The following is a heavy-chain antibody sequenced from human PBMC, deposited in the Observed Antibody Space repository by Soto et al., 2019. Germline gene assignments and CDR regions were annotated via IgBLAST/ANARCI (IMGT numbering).Heavy chain of an antibody. CDR3: ARQVMVRGVNYYYYGMDV. J-gene: IGHJ6*02. Sequence: GESLTISCKGSGYSFTSYWISWVRQMPGKGLEWMGRIDPSDSYTNYSPSFQGHVTISADKSISTAYLQWSSLKASDTAMYYCARQVMVRGVNYYYYGMDVWGQGTTVTVS. CDR2: IDPSDSYT. D-gene: IGHD3-10*01. CDR1: GYSFTSYW. V-gene: IGHV5-10-1*01.